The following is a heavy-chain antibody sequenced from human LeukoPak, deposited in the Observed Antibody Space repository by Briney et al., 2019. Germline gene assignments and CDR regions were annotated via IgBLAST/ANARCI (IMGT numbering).Heavy chain of an antibody. CDR2: IYYTGST. CDR1: GGSISNYY. Sequence: PSETLSLTCNVSGGSISNYYWSWIRQPPGKGLEWIGYIYYTGSTNYSPSLKSRVTISIDTSKNQFSLKLSSVTAADTAVYYCARRLYGDYYFDYWGQGILVTVSS. V-gene: IGHV4-59*08. CDR3: ARRLYGDYYFDY. J-gene: IGHJ4*02. D-gene: IGHD4-17*01.